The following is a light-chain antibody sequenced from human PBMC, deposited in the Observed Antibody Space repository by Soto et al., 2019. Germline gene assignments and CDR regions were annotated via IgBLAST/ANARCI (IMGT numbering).Light chain of an antibody. V-gene: IGLV2-14*01. J-gene: IGLJ1*01. CDR2: EVS. CDR1: SSDVGGYNY. CDR3: CSYTSSSTPLYV. Sequence: QSVLTQPASVSGSPGQSITISCTGTSSDVGGYNYVSWYQQHPGKAPKLMIYEVSNRPSGVSNRFSGSKSGNTASLTISGLQAEDEADYYCCSYTSSSTPLYVFGTGTKLTVL.